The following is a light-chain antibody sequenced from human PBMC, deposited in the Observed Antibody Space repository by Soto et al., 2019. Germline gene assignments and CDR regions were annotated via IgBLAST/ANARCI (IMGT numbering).Light chain of an antibody. J-gene: IGLJ2*01. V-gene: IGLV2-14*01. CDR3: CSYTSRSTPVV. CDR1: SSDVGGYYF. Sequence: QSALTQPASVSGSPGQSITISCTGTSSDVGGYYFVSWYQHHPGKAPKLRIYEVTNRPSGIADRFSGSKSGNTASLTISGLQLEDEADDYFCSYTSRSTPVVFGGGTKLTVL. CDR2: EVT.